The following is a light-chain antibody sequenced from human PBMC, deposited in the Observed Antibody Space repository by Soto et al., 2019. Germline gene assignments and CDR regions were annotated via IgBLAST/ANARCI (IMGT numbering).Light chain of an antibody. CDR3: QQYHSYSLT. V-gene: IGKV1-5*03. J-gene: IGKJ4*01. Sequence: DIQMTQSPSTLSASVGDRVTITCRASQSISSWLAWYQQKPGKAPKVLIYKASNLESGVPSRFSGSGSRTEFTLTISSLQPDDFATYYCQQYHSYSLTFGGGTKVESK. CDR2: KAS. CDR1: QSISSW.